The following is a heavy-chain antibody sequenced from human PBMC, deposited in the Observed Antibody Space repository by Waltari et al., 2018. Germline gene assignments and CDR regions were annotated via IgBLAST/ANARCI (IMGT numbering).Heavy chain of an antibody. V-gene: IGHV1-46*01. CDR1: GYTFTSYY. J-gene: IGHJ6*03. Sequence: QVQLVQSGAEVKKPGASVKVSCKASGYTFTSYYMHWVRQAPGQGLEWMGIINPSGGSTSYAKKGQGGVTMTRDTYTSTVYMELSSLRSEDTAVYYCARSILPLAVASGWDYYYYMDVWGKGTTVTVSS. D-gene: IGHD6-19*01. CDR2: INPSGGST. CDR3: ARSILPLAVASGWDYYYYMDV.